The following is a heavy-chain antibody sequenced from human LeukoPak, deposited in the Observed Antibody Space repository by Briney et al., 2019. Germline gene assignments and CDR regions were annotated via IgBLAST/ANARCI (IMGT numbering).Heavy chain of an antibody. J-gene: IGHJ6*02. CDR3: ARVPPSTYYDFWSGSRTMDV. CDR1: GYTFTSYD. D-gene: IGHD3-3*01. V-gene: IGHV1-8*01. CDR2: MNPNSGNT. Sequence: GASVKVSCKASGYTFTSYDINWVRQATGQGREWMGWMNPNSGNTGYAQKFQGRVTMTRNTSISTAYMELSSLRSEDTAVYYCARVPPSTYYDFWSGSRTMDVWGQGTTVTVSS.